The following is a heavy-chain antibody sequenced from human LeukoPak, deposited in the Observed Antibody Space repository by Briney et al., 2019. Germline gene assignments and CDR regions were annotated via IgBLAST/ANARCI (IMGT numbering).Heavy chain of an antibody. Sequence: PSETLSLTCTVSGGSISSGDYYWSWIRQPPGKGLEWIGYIYYSGSTYYNPSLKSRVTISVDTSKNQFSLKLSSVTAADTAVYYCARDGSNYDLLRGIDYWGQETLVTVSS. V-gene: IGHV4-30-4*08. J-gene: IGHJ4*02. D-gene: IGHD3-3*01. CDR2: IYYSGST. CDR1: GGSISSGDYY. CDR3: ARDGSNYDLLRGIDY.